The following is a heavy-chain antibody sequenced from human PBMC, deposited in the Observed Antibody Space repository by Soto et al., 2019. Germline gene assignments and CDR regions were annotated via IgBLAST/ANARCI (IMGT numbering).Heavy chain of an antibody. Sequence: GGSLRLSCAASGFTFSSYGMHWVRQAPGKGLEWVAVIWYDGSNKYYADSVKGRFTISRDNSKNTLYLQMNSLRAEDTAVYYCARDNNDPTFDYWGQGTLVTVSS. J-gene: IGHJ4*02. CDR1: GFTFSSYG. D-gene: IGHD1-1*01. CDR3: ARDNNDPTFDY. V-gene: IGHV3-33*01. CDR2: IWYDGSNK.